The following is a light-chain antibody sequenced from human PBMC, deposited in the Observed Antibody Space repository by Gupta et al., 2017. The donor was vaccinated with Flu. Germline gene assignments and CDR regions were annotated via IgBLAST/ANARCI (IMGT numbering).Light chain of an antibody. J-gene: IGLJ3*02. V-gene: IGLV1-51*01. CDR1: SSNIGNNY. CDR3: GAWDSSLTVWV. Sequence: VTISCSGSSSNIGNNYVSWYQQLPGTAPKFLMYEDDKRPSGIPDRFSGSKSGTSATLAITGLQTGDEADYYCGAWDSSLTVWVFGGGTKLTVL. CDR2: EDD.